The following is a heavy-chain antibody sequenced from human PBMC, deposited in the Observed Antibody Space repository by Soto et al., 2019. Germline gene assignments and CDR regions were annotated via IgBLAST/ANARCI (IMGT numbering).Heavy chain of an antibody. J-gene: IGHJ4*02. CDR3: ARVRGDNWNDVCDY. D-gene: IGHD1-1*01. V-gene: IGHV1-18*01. Sequence: GASVKVSCKASGYTFTSYGISWVRQAPGQGLEWMGWISAYNGNTNYAQKLQGRVTMTTDTSTSTAYMELRSLRSDDTAVYYCARVRGDNWNDVCDYWGQGTLVTVSS. CDR2: ISAYNGNT. CDR1: GYTFTSYG.